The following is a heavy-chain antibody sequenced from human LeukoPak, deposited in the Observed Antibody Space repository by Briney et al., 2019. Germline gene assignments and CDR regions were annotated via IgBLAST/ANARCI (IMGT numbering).Heavy chain of an antibody. J-gene: IGHJ5*02. CDR3: ARGYCSSTSCHNWFDP. CDR1: GGSISIYY. CDR2: IYTSGST. Sequence: PSETLSLTCTVCGGSISIYYWIWIRQPAGKGLEWIGRIYTSGSTNYNPSLKSRVTMSVDTSKNQFSLKLSSVLAADTAVYYCARGYCSSTSCHNWFDPWGQGTLVTVSS. V-gene: IGHV4-4*07. D-gene: IGHD2-2*01.